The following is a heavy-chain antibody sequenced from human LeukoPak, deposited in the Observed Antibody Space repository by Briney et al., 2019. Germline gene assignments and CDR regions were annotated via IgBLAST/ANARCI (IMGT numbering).Heavy chain of an antibody. Sequence: GASVKVSCKASGYTFTSYDINWVRQATGQGLEWMGWMNPNSGNTGYAQKFQGRVTMTRDTSISTAYMELSRLRSDDTAVYYCARVKGIQLWLLLDYWGQGTLVTVSS. D-gene: IGHD5-18*01. CDR2: MNPNSGNT. V-gene: IGHV1-8*01. CDR1: GYTFTSYD. J-gene: IGHJ4*02. CDR3: ARVKGIQLWLLLDY.